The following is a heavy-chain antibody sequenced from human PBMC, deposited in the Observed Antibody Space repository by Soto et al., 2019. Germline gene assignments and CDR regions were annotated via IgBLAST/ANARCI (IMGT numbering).Heavy chain of an antibody. D-gene: IGHD1-26*01. CDR2: TYYRSKWFN. CDR3: VRLVGGAADY. Sequence: SQTLSLTCAISGDSVSSKSAAWNWIRQSPSRGLEWLGRTYYRSKWFNDYAASMKGRITINPDTSKNQFSLQLNSVTPDDTAVYYCVRLVGGAADYWGQGTLVTVSS. J-gene: IGHJ4*02. CDR1: GDSVSSKSAA. V-gene: IGHV6-1*01.